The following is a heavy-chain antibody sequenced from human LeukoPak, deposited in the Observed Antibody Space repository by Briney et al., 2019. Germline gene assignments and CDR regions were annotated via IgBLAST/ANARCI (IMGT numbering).Heavy chain of an antibody. Sequence: GGSLRLSCTASGFTFGDYAMSWVRQAPGKGLEWVGFIRSKAYGGTTEYAASVKGRFTISRDDSKSIAYLQMNSLKTEDTAVYYCTRDRRYDFWSGYTIPEYFQHWGQGTLVTVSS. J-gene: IGHJ1*01. D-gene: IGHD3-3*01. V-gene: IGHV3-49*04. CDR2: IRSKAYGGTT. CDR3: TRDRRYDFWSGYTIPEYFQH. CDR1: GFTFGDYA.